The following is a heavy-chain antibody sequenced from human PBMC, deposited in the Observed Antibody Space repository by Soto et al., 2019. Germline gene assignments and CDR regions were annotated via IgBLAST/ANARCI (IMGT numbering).Heavy chain of an antibody. V-gene: IGHV3-33*01. CDR3: ARDKGWLRPEYYFDY. CDR2: IWYDGSNK. Sequence: GGSLRLSCAASGFTFSSYGMHWVRQAPGKGLEWVAVIWYDGSNKYYADSVKGRFTISRDNSKNTLYLQMNSLRAEDTAVYYCARDKGWLRPEYYFDYWGQGTLVTVSS. J-gene: IGHJ4*02. D-gene: IGHD5-12*01. CDR1: GFTFSSYG.